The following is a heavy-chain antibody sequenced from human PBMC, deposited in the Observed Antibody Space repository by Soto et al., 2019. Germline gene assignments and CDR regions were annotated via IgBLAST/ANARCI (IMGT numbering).Heavy chain of an antibody. CDR2: IIPIFGTA. CDR3: GLDPVVVPAAIGA. V-gene: IGHV1-69*13. D-gene: IGHD2-2*01. Sequence: SVKVSCKASGGTFSSYAISWVRQAPGQGLEWMGGIIPIFGTANYAQKFQGRVTITADESTSTAYMELSSLRSDDTAVYYCGLDPVVVPAAIGAWGQGTLVTVS. CDR1: GGTFSSYA. J-gene: IGHJ4*02.